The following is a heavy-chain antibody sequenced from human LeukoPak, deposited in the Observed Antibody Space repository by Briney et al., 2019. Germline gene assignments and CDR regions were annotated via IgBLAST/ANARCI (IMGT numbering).Heavy chain of an antibody. CDR3: ARDYYGSGSYPPFDP. CDR1: VYTVSGYY. J-gene: IGHJ5*02. CDR2: INPNSGGT. V-gene: IGHV1-2*02. D-gene: IGHD3-10*01. Sequence: GASVKVSCKASVYTVSGYYMHRVRQAPGQGLEWMGWINPNSGGTNYVQKFQGSVTMTRDTSISTAYMELSRRRSDDTAVYYCARDYYGSGSYPPFDPWGQGTLVTVSS.